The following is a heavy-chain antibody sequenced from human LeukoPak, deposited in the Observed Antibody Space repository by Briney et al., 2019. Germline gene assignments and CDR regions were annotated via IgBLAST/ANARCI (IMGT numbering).Heavy chain of an antibody. CDR3: VRVDYADIYSICLYYIDV. CDR2: ICSSRYAL. Sequence: GGSLRLSCAASGFTFSTYAMNWVRQAPGRGLEWVSYICSSRYALHYAHSVQGRFNNSSDNATNSLFLQLSIFRPQDPPVYYCVRVDYADIYSICLYYIDVWGKGTTVTVS. D-gene: IGHD4/OR15-4a*01. V-gene: IGHV3-48*03. CDR1: GFTFSTYA. J-gene: IGHJ6*03.